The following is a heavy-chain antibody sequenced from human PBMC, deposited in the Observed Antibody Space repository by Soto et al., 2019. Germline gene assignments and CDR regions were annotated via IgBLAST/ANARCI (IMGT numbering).Heavy chain of an antibody. V-gene: IGHV3-33*01. J-gene: IGHJ4*02. D-gene: IGHD3-22*01. Sequence: PGGSLRLSCAASGFTFSSYGMHWVRQAPGKGLEWVAVIWYDGSNKYYADSVKGRFTISRDNSKSTLYLQMNSLRAEDTAVYYCARDAPYYYDSSPAYYFDYWGQGTLVTVSS. CDR3: ARDAPYYYDSSPAYYFDY. CDR1: GFTFSSYG. CDR2: IWYDGSNK.